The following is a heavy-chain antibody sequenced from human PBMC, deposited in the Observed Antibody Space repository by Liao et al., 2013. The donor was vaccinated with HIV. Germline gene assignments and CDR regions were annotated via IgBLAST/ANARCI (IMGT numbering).Heavy chain of an antibody. Sequence: QVQLQESGPGLVKPSETLSLTCTVSGGSISSYYWSWIRQPPGKGLEWIGYIYYSGSTNYNPSLKSRVTISVDTSKNQFSLKLSSVTAADTAVYYCARGTNSGYDGIFDYWGQGTLVTVSS. D-gene: IGHD5-12*01. CDR1: GGSISSYY. J-gene: IGHJ4*02. CDR3: ARGTNSGYDGIFDY. V-gene: IGHV4-59*01. CDR2: IYYSGST.